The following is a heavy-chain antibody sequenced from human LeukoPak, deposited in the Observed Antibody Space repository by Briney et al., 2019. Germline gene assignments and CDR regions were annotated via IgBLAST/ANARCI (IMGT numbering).Heavy chain of an antibody. D-gene: IGHD3-22*01. CDR1: GFTFSSYS. CDR3: AKDAVTYYYDSSEFPYFDY. J-gene: IGHJ4*02. V-gene: IGHV3-21*04. Sequence: GGSLRLSCAASGFTFSSYSMNWVRQAPGKGLEWVSSISSSSSYIYYADSVKGRFTISRDNAKNTLYLQMNSLRAEDTAVYYCAKDAVTYYYDSSEFPYFDYWGQGTLVTVSS. CDR2: ISSSSSYI.